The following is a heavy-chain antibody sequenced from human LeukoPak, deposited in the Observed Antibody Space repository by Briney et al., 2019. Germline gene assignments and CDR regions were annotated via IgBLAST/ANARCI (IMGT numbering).Heavy chain of an antibody. CDR2: INHSGST. V-gene: IGHV4-34*01. Sequence: PSETLSLTCAVYGGSFSGYYWSWIRQPPGKGLEWIGEINHSGSTNYNPSLKSRVTISVDTSKNQFSLKLSSVTAADTAVYYCARLGMTVIPEYWGQGTLVTVSS. J-gene: IGHJ4*02. D-gene: IGHD4-17*01. CDR3: ARLGMTVIPEY. CDR1: GGSFSGYY.